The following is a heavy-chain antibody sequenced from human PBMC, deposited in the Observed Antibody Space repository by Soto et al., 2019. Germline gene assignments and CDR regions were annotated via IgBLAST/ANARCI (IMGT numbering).Heavy chain of an antibody. Sequence: GGSLRLSCTASGLSFFSYAMSWVRQAPGKGLEWVSTISGSGGHTYYADSVKGRFVVSRDNDKNTVYLHMSSLTGEDTAVYFCAKIEMGWFAHWGQGAQVTVCS. CDR1: GLSFFSYA. J-gene: IGHJ5*02. CDR2: ISGSGGHT. V-gene: IGHV3-23*01. D-gene: IGHD2-8*01. CDR3: AKIEMGWFAH.